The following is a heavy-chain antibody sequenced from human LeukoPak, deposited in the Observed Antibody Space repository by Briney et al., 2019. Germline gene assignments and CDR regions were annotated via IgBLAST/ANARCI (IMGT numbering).Heavy chain of an antibody. D-gene: IGHD5-24*01. CDR1: GYTFSSYW. Sequence: GESLKISCKASGYTFSSYWIAWVRQIPGKGREWMVFINPADSDTRYSLSIQGQVTTSADRSISTAYLQLRSLKASDNAIYYCARGEGGYNYAFWGQGTLVSVSS. CDR2: INPADSDT. V-gene: IGHV5-51*01. J-gene: IGHJ4*02. CDR3: ARGEGGYNYAF.